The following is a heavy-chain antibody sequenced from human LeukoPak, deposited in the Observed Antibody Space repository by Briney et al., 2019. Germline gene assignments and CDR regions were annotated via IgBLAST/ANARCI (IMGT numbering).Heavy chain of an antibody. CDR1: GGSISSYY. D-gene: IGHD4-11*01. V-gene: IGHV4-59*01. CDR3: ARDPYMYYFDY. CDR2: IYYSGST. J-gene: IGHJ4*02. Sequence: NPSETLSPTCTVSGGSISSYYWSWIRQPPGKGLEWIGYIYYSGSTNYNPSLKSRVTISVDTSKNQFSLKLSSVTAADTAVYYCARDPYMYYFDYRGQGTLVTVSS.